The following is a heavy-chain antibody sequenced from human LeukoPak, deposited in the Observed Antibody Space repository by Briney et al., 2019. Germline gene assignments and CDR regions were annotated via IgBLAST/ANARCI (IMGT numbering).Heavy chain of an antibody. J-gene: IGHJ4*02. CDR2: ISTYNGNT. CDR3: ARGQSNWYVCNY. Sequence: ASVKVSCKASGYTFTSYSINWVRPAPGQGLDWMGWISTYNGNTNYAQKLQGRVTMTTDTSTSTAYMELSSLRSEDTAVYYCARGQSNWYVCNYWGQGTLVTVSS. D-gene: IGHD6-13*01. V-gene: IGHV1-18*01. CDR1: GYTFTSYS.